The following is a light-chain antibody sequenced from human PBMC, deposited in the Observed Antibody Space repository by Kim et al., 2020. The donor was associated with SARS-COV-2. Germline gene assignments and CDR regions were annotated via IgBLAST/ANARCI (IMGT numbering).Light chain of an antibody. CDR1: QNINNW. J-gene: IGKJ1*01. CDR3: QQANASPWT. V-gene: IGKV1-5*03. Sequence: RVTIPCRASQNINNWLAWYQQKPGTAPKLMIYKTSNAQSGVPSRFSGSGSGTQFTLTISSLHPEDLATYYCQQANASPWTFGQGTKVDIK. CDR2: KTS.